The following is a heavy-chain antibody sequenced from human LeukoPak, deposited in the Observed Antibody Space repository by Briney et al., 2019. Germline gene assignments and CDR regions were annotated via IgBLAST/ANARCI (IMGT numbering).Heavy chain of an antibody. Sequence: GRSLRLSCAASGFSLSSYSMNWVRQAPGKGLEWVSSITISSNFIYYADSVTGRFTISRDNAKSSLFLQMNSLRAEDTAVYFCARDGHGDGFLTGYSYFGMDVWGQGTTVTVSS. CDR2: ITISSNFI. J-gene: IGHJ6*02. CDR3: ARDGHGDGFLTGYSYFGMDV. V-gene: IGHV3-21*01. D-gene: IGHD3-9*01. CDR1: GFSLSSYS.